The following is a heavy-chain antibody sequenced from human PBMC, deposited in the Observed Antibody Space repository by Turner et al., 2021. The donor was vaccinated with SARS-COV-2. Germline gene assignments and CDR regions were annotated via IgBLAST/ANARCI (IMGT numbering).Heavy chain of an antibody. CDR1: GFTVSRYA. J-gene: IGHJ4*02. V-gene: IGHV3-23*01. CDR3: AKDLGSWYPDY. Sequence: EVQLLEYGGGLVQPGGSLGLACAASGFTVSRYAMTWVRQAPRKGVEWVSAVRCSGGSTYYADSVRGRFTISRDNSKNTLYLQMNSLRAEDTALYYCAKDLGSWYPDYWGQGTLVTVSS. D-gene: IGHD2-15*01. CDR2: VRCSGGST.